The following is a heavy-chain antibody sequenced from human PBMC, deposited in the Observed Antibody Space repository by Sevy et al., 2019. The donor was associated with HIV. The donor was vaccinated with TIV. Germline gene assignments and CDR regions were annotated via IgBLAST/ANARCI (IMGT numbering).Heavy chain of an antibody. CDR2: ISYSGNT. V-gene: IGHV4-31*03. Sequence: SETLSLTCTVSGGSISSRGYYWSWIRQHPGKGLEWIGYISYSGNTYYNPCLKSRLSMSLDTSKKQFSLNLSSVTAADTAVYFCARGVVAAGFDYWGQGTLVTVSS. CDR3: ARGVVAAGFDY. D-gene: IGHD2-15*01. J-gene: IGHJ4*02. CDR1: GGSISSRGYY.